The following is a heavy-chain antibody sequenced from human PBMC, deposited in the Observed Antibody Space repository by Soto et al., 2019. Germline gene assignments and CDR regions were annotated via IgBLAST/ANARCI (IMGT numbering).Heavy chain of an antibody. CDR1: GFTFSSYA. Sequence: QVQLVESGGGVVQPGRSLRLSCAASGFTFSSYAMHWVRQAPGKGLDWVAVISYDGSNKYYADSVKGRFTISRDNSKNTLYLQMNSLRAEDTAVYYCARGTTAHYYYYYGMDVWGQGTTVTVSS. CDR2: ISYDGSNK. CDR3: ARGTTAHYYYYYGMDV. V-gene: IGHV3-30-3*01. J-gene: IGHJ6*02. D-gene: IGHD4-17*01.